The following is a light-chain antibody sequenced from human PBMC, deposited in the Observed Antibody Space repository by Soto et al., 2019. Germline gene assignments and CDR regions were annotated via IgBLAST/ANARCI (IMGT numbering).Light chain of an antibody. CDR1: QSVSSD. CDR3: PQYGSSPPGNT. CDR2: VAS. J-gene: IGKJ4*01. V-gene: IGKV3-20*01. Sequence: EIVMTQSPATLSVSPRERPTLCSRTSQSVSSDLAWYQQKPGQATRLLIYVASNRASGVRDRFSGSGSGTDFSLTISRLEPEDFAVYYCPQYGSSPPGNTFGGGTKVEIK.